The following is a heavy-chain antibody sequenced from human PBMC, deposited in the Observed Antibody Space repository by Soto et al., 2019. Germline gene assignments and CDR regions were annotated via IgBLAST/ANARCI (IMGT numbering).Heavy chain of an antibody. CDR2: INAGNGNT. J-gene: IGHJ4*02. V-gene: IGHV1-3*05. D-gene: IGHD3-22*01. CDR1: GYTFTSYA. Sequence: QVQLVQSGAEEKKPGASVKVSCKASGYTFTSYAMHWVRQAPGQRLEWMGWINAGNGNTKYSQKFQGRVTITRDTSASTAYMELRSLRSEGTAVYYCERGRGYYYWDDDWGQGTLVTVSS. CDR3: ERGRGYYYWDDD.